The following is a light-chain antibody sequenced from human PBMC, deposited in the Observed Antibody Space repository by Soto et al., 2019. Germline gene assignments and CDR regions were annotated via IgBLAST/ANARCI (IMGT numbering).Light chain of an antibody. J-gene: IGKJ1*01. Sequence: IVMTQSPATLSVSPGERATLSCRASQSVSSNLAWYQHKPGQAPRLLIYGASTRATGIPARFSGSVSGTEFTLTISSLQSEDFAVYYCQQYNKWPPWTFGQGTKVE. CDR3: QQYNKWPPWT. CDR2: GAS. CDR1: QSVSSN. V-gene: IGKV3-15*01.